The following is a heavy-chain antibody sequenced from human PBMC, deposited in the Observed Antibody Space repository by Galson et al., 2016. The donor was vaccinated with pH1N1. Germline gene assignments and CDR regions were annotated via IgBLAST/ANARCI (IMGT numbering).Heavy chain of an antibody. CDR1: GYIFSTYY. CDR3: ARELKGGHYSSSGTYSISPWYFDV. V-gene: IGHV1-2*02. CDR2: INPNSGDT. J-gene: IGHJ2*01. D-gene: IGHD3-10*01. Sequence: SVKVSCKASGYIFSTYYIHWVRQAPGQGLEWMGWINPNSGDTNYGQKFLGRVTVTRDTSVSTAYMELRRLKSDDTAVYFCARELKGGHYSSSGTYSISPWYFDVWGRGTLVTVSS.